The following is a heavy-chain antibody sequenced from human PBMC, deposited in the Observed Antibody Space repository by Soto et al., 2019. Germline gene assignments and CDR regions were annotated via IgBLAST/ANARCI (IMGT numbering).Heavy chain of an antibody. CDR1: GYTFTSYG. D-gene: IGHD3-3*01. J-gene: IGHJ4*02. CDR2: ISAYNGNT. CDR3: ASAWSGYYSDY. Sequence: QVQLVQSGAEVKKPGASVKVSCKASGYTFTSYGISWVRQAPGQGLEWMGWISAYNGNTNYAQKLQGRVTMTTDTATSTAYVELRSLRSDDTAVYYCASAWSGYYSDYWGQGTLVTVSS. V-gene: IGHV1-18*01.